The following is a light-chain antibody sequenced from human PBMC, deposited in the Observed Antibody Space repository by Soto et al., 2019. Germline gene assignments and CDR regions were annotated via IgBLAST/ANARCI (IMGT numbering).Light chain of an antibody. CDR1: QSIRSW. Sequence: MRVTQCKSILSASVGDRVNITCRASQSIRSWLAWYQLKPGKAPKLLIYDAYSLESGVPSRFSGSRSGTEFTLTISSLQPEEFATYYCQQLNSYPRTFGGGTKVDIK. CDR2: DAY. J-gene: IGKJ4*01. CDR3: QQLNSYPRT. V-gene: IGKV1-5*01.